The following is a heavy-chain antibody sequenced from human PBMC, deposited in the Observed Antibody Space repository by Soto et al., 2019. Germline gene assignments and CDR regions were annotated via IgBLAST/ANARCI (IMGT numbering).Heavy chain of an antibody. D-gene: IGHD2-15*01. Sequence: ASVKVSCKASGYTFTSYGISWVRQAPGQGLEWMGWISAYNGNTNYAQKLQGRVTMTTDTSTSTAYMELRSLRSDDTAVYYCARDIVVVVAATSSYYYYYYGMDVWGQGTTVTVS. CDR1: GYTFTSYG. V-gene: IGHV1-18*01. J-gene: IGHJ6*02. CDR3: ARDIVVVVAATSSYYYYYYGMDV. CDR2: ISAYNGNT.